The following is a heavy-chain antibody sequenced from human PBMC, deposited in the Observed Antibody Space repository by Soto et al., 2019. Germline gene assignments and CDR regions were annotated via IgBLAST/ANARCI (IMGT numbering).Heavy chain of an antibody. V-gene: IGHV3-7*01. Sequence: LRLSCAASGFTFSSYWMSWVRQAPGKGLEWVANIKQDGSEKYYVDSVKGRFTISRDNAKNSLYLQMNSLRAEDTAVYYCARESHLIAALFDYWGQGTLVTVSA. CDR1: GFTFSSYW. CDR2: IKQDGSEK. J-gene: IGHJ4*02. D-gene: IGHD6-13*01. CDR3: ARESHLIAALFDY.